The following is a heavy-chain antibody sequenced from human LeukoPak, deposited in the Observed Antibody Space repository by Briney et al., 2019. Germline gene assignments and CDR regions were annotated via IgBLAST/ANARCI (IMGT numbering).Heavy chain of an antibody. CDR3: AKDVAHIAVTGTDWFDP. CDR1: GFTFSSYA. V-gene: IGHV3-23*01. Sequence: GGSLRLSCAASGFTFSSYAMSWVRQAPGKGLEWVSGMSGSGGTTYYVESVKGRFTISRENSKNTLYLQMNSLRAEDTAVYYCAKDVAHIAVTGTDWFDPGGQGTLVTVSS. CDR2: MSGSGGTT. D-gene: IGHD6-19*01. J-gene: IGHJ5*02.